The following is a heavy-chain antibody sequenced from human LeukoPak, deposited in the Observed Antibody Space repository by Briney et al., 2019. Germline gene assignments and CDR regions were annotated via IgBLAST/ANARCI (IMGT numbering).Heavy chain of an antibody. Sequence: GGSLRFSCAASGFTFSNYAMSWVRQAPGKGLEWVSAISGSGGSTYYADSVKGRFTISRDNSKNTLYLHMNSLRAEDTAVYSCAKDGTIFGVVTAGFAYWGQGTLVTVSS. CDR3: AKDGTIFGVVTAGFAY. D-gene: IGHD3-3*02. V-gene: IGHV3-23*01. CDR1: GFTFSNYA. CDR2: ISGSGGST. J-gene: IGHJ4*02.